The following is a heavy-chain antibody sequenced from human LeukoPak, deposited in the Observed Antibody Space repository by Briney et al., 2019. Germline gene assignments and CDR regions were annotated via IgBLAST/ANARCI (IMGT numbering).Heavy chain of an antibody. CDR3: ASVHDILTGYYNYY. D-gene: IGHD3-9*01. CDR1: GGSLSSGTYY. CDR2: IYNSGNT. J-gene: IGHJ4*02. Sequence: SETLSLTCTVSGGSLSSGTYYWSWIRQPPGKGLEWIGYIYNSGNTYYTPSLKSRVTISLDTSKNQFSLKLRSVTAADTAVYYCASVHDILTGYYNYYWGQGTLVTVSS. V-gene: IGHV4-61*01.